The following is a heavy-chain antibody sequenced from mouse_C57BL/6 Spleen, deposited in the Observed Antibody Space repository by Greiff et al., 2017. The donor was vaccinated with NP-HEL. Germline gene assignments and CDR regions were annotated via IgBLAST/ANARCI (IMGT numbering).Heavy chain of an antibody. D-gene: IGHD2-4*01. CDR2: FHPYNDDT. V-gene: IGHV1-47*01. J-gene: IGHJ1*03. CDR1: GYTFTTYP. CDR3: ASGTYYDYDWYFDV. Sequence: QVQLQQSGAELVKPGASVKMSCKASGYTFTTYPIEWMKQNHGKSLEWIGNFHPYNDDTKYNEKFKGKATLTVEKSSSTVYLELSRLTSDDSAVDYCASGTYYDYDWYFDVWGTGTTVTVSS.